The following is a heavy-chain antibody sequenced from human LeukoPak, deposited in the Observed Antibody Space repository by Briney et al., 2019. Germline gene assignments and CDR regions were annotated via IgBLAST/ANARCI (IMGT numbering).Heavy chain of an antibody. CDR3: ARLVAAAGFDY. V-gene: IGHV3-74*01. CDR1: GFTFSSYW. D-gene: IGHD6-13*01. CDR2: INTDGSTT. J-gene: IGHJ4*02. Sequence: GGSLRLSCAASGFTFSSYWMHWVRQAPGKGLVWVSRINTDGSTTSYADSVKGRFTISRDNAKNTLYLQMNRLRAEDTAVYYCARLVAAAGFDYWGQGTLVTVSS.